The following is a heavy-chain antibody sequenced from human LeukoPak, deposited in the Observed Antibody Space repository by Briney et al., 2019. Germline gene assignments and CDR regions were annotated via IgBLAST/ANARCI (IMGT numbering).Heavy chain of an antibody. J-gene: IGHJ4*02. CDR2: IYPGDSDT. CDR3: KTSYEILTPFDY. CDR1: GYSLTSYW. V-gene: IGHV5-51*01. Sequence: GESLNISCKGSGYSLTSYWIGWVRQMPWKFLEWMGIIYPGDSDTRYSPSFQGQVTISADKSISTAYLQWSSLKASDIFFFKQKTSYEILTPFDYWGQGTLVTVSS. D-gene: IGHD3-9*01.